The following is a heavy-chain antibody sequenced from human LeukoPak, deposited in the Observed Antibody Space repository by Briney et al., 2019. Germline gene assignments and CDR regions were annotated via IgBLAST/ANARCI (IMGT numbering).Heavy chain of an antibody. CDR2: IYTSGST. Sequence: SETLSLTCTVSGGSISSYYWSWIRQPAGKGLEWIGRIYTSGSTNYNPSLKSRVTMSVDTSKNQFSLKLSSVTAADTAVYYCARDKYYYDSSGYLYFDYWGQGTLVTVPS. J-gene: IGHJ4*02. D-gene: IGHD3-22*01. CDR3: ARDKYYYDSSGYLYFDY. CDR1: GGSISSYY. V-gene: IGHV4-4*07.